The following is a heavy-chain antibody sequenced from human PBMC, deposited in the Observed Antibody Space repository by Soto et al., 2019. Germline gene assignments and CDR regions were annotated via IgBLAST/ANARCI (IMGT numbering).Heavy chain of an antibody. CDR2: ISAYNGNT. Sequence: ASVKVSCKASGHTFTSYGISWVRQAPGQGLEWMGWISAYNGNTNYAQKLQGRVTMTTDTSTSAAYMELRSLRSDDTAVYYCARTIPGIAAAGSPYYYYYYMDVWGKGTTVTVSS. V-gene: IGHV1-18*01. CDR1: GHTFTSYG. CDR3: ARTIPGIAAAGSPYYYYYYMDV. D-gene: IGHD6-13*01. J-gene: IGHJ6*03.